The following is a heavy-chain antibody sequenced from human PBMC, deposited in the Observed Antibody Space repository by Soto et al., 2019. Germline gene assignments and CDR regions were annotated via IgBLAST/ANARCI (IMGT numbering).Heavy chain of an antibody. Sequence: SKTLSLTCTVSGGSISSGGYYWSWIRQHPGKGLEWIGYIYYSGSTYYNPSLKSRVTISVDTSKNQFSLKLSSVTAADTAVYYCARGVVVVPAAMVPHFDYWGQGTLVTVSS. CDR1: GGSISSGGYY. V-gene: IGHV4-31*03. D-gene: IGHD2-2*01. CDR3: ARGVVVVPAAMVPHFDY. J-gene: IGHJ4*02. CDR2: IYYSGST.